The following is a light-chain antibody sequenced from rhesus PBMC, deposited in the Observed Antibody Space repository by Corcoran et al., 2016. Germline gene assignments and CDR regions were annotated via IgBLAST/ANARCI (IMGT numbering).Light chain of an antibody. V-gene: IGKV1-28*03. CDR3: LKHNSYPFT. CDR1: QGISSY. CDR2: DAS. Sequence: DIQMTQSPSSLSASVGDTVTITCRASQGISSYLNRFQQTPGKAPKLLIYDASSLESGVPSRFSGSGSGTDFTLTISSLQPEDFAAYYCLKHNSYPFTFGPGTKLDIK. J-gene: IGKJ3*01.